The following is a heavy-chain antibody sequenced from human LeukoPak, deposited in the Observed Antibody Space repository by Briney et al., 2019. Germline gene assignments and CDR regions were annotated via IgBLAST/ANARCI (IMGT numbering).Heavy chain of an antibody. J-gene: IGHJ4*02. Sequence: GGSLGLSCAASGLRVIHAWMNWVRLAPGKGLEWVGRIKSNLDGGTVDYIAPVKGRFTISRDDSESTLYLQLNSLKTEDTAIYFCMSDPLIHGGVDYWGQGTLVTVSS. CDR3: MSDPLIHGGVDY. V-gene: IGHV3-15*01. D-gene: IGHD3-10*01. CDR2: IKSNLDGGTV. CDR1: GLRVIHAW.